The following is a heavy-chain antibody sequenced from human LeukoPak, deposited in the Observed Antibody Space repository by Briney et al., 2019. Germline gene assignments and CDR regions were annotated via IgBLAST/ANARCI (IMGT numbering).Heavy chain of an antibody. V-gene: IGHV1-69*04. CDR2: IIPILGIA. Sequence: GASAKVSCKASGGTFSSYAISWVRQAPGQGLEWMGRIIPILGIANYAQKFQGRVTITADKSTSTAYMELSSLRSEDTAVYYCARDCSGGSCHNWFDPWGQGTLVTVSS. CDR3: ARDCSGGSCHNWFDP. J-gene: IGHJ5*02. D-gene: IGHD2-15*01. CDR1: GGTFSSYA.